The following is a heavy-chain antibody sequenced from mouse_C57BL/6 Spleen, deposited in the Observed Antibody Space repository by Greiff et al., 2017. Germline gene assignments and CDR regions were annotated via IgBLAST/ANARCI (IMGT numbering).Heavy chain of an antibody. J-gene: IGHJ3*01. CDR3: ARFVYSNSWFAY. D-gene: IGHD2-5*01. CDR2: IYPGSGST. Sequence: QVQLQQPGAELVKPGASVKMSCKASGYTFTSYWITWVKQRPGQGLEWIGDIYPGSGSTNYNEKFKSKATLTVDTSSSTAYMQLSSLTAEDSAVYYCARFVYSNSWFAYWGQGTLVTVSA. CDR1: GYTFTSYW. V-gene: IGHV1-55*01.